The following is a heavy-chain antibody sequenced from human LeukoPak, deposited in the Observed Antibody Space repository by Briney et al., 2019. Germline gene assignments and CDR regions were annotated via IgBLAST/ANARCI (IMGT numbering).Heavy chain of an antibody. CDR2: INHSGST. Sequence: SETLSLTCAVYGGSFSGYYWSWIRQPPGKGLEWIGEINHSGSTNYNPSLKSRVTISVDTSKNQFSLKLSSVTAADTAVYYCARHTLTVVRKSPFDYWGQGTLVTVSS. J-gene: IGHJ4*02. CDR1: GGSFSGYY. V-gene: IGHV4-34*01. CDR3: ARHTLTVVRKSPFDY. D-gene: IGHD2-21*01.